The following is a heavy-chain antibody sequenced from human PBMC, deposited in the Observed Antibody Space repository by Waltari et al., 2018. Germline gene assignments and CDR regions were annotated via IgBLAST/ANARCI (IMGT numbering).Heavy chain of an antibody. CDR2: IEDSGTA. CDR1: GESLRGYS. Sequence: QVQLQQWGAGLLKPSEPLSLTCGVSGESLRGYSGTWIRQPPGKGLEWIGVIEDSGTAHDNPSLKSRVAMSVDMSKNQISLRLSSVTAADTALYFCVRGRPLHETSGYYYNYWGQGTLVSVSS. CDR3: VRGRPLHETSGYYYNY. D-gene: IGHD3-22*01. J-gene: IGHJ4*02. V-gene: IGHV4-34*01.